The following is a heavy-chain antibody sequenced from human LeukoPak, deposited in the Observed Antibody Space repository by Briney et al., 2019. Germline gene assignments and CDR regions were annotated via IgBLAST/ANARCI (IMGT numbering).Heavy chain of an antibody. D-gene: IGHD4-11*01. CDR2: IWYDGSKD. J-gene: IGHJ6*02. Sequence: PGGSLRLSCAASGFTFRNCAMHWVRQAPGKGLEWVALIWYDGSKDDYADSVKGRFTISRDNAKNSLYLQMDSLRAEDTAVYYCARGYGNYVRDPGVWGQGTAVTVSS. V-gene: IGHV3-33*01. CDR1: GFTFRNCA. CDR3: ARGYGNYVRDPGV.